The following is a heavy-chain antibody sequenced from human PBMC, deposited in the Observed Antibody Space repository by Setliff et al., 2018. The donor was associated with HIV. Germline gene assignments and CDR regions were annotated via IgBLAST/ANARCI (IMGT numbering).Heavy chain of an antibody. CDR3: ARDHDSSAYTYFDY. Sequence: SVKVSCKSSGGTFSSYGFNWVRQAPGQGLEWMGGIIPILGIANYAQKFKGRVTITADKSTSTVYMELRSLRSEDTAVYYCARDHDSSAYTYFDYWGQGTLVTVSS. CDR2: IIPILGIA. V-gene: IGHV1-69*10. D-gene: IGHD3-22*01. J-gene: IGHJ4*02. CDR1: GGTFSSYG.